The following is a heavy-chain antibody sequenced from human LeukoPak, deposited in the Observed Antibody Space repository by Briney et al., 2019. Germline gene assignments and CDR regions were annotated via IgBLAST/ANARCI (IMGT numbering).Heavy chain of an antibody. CDR2: IRSKANSYAT. V-gene: IGHV3-73*01. D-gene: IGHD6-19*01. Sequence: GGSLRLSCAASGFTFSGSAMHWVRQASGKGLEWVGRIRSKANSYATAYAASVKGRFTISRDDSKNTAYLQMNSLKTEDTAVYYCARAQGYSSGWDFQHWGQGTLVTVSS. CDR3: ARAQGYSSGWDFQH. CDR1: GFTFSGSA. J-gene: IGHJ1*01.